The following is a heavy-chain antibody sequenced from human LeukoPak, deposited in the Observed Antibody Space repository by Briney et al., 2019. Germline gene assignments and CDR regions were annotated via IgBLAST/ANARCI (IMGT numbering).Heavy chain of an antibody. CDR2: IFSGGST. V-gene: IGHV3-66*01. Sequence: GGSLRLSCAASGFTVSSNYMNWVRQAPGKGLEWVSIIFSGGSTYYADSVKGRFTISRDNSKNTLYLQMNSLRAEDTAVYYCASLLDVWGQGTTVTVSS. CDR3: ASLLDV. J-gene: IGHJ6*02. CDR1: GFTVSSNY.